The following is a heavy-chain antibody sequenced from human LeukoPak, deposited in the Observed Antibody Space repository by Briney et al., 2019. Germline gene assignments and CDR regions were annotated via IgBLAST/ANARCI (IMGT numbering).Heavy chain of an antibody. J-gene: IGHJ3*02. CDR2: IYTSGST. V-gene: IGHV4-61*02. Sequence: KPSETLSLTCTVSGGSISSGSYYWSWLRQPAGKGLEWIGRIYTSGSTNYNPSLKSRVTISVDTSKNQFSLKLSSVTAADTAVYYCAREALDAFDIWGQGTMVTVSS. CDR3: AREALDAFDI. CDR1: GGSISSGSYY.